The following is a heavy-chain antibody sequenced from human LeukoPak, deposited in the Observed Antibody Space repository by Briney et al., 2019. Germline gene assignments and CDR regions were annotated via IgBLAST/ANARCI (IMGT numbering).Heavy chain of an antibody. CDR1: GGSFSGYY. CDR3: ARMPLKRWLQSYYFDY. J-gene: IGHJ4*02. D-gene: IGHD5-24*01. CDR2: IYHSGST. Sequence: SETLSLTCAVYGGSFSGYYWSWIRQPPGKGLEWIGEIYHSGSTNYNPSLKSRVTISVDTSKNQFSLKVSSVTAADTAVYYCARMPLKRWLQSYYFDYWGQGTLVTVSS. V-gene: IGHV4-34*01.